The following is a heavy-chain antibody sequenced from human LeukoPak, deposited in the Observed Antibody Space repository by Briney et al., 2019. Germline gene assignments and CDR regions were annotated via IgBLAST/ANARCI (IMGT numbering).Heavy chain of an antibody. Sequence: SETLSLTCTVSGGSISSGSYYWSWIRQPAGKGLEWIGRIYTSGRTNYNPSLKSRVTISLDTSKNQFSLKLSSVTAADTAVYYCARVTTGYRYYYYYMDVWGKGTTVTVSS. CDR3: ARVTTGYRYYYYYMDV. CDR1: GGSISSGSYY. J-gene: IGHJ6*03. CDR2: IYTSGRT. D-gene: IGHD4-11*01. V-gene: IGHV4-61*02.